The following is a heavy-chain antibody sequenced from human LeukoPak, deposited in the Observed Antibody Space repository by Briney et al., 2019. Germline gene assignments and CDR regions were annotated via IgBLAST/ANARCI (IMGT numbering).Heavy chain of an antibody. CDR1: GGSISTYY. CDR2: IYYTGST. J-gene: IGHJ4*02. Sequence: PSETLSLTCIVSGGSISTYYWSWIRQPPGKGLEWIGFIYYTGSTNYNPSLKSRVTISVDTSKHQFSLKLTSVTAADTAVYFCARELWVSAATPGFDYWGKGTLVTVSS. CDR3: ARELWVSAATPGFDY. V-gene: IGHV4-59*01. D-gene: IGHD2-2*01.